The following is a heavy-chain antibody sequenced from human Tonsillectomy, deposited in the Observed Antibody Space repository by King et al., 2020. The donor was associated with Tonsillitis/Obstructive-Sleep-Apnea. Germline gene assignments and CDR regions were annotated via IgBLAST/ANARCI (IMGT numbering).Heavy chain of an antibody. D-gene: IGHD3-3*01. J-gene: IGHJ4*02. CDR3: ARVDTIFGVVILFDY. V-gene: IGHV3-33*01. CDR2: IWYDGRNK. Sequence: QLVQSGGGVVQPGRSLRLSCAASGFTFSSYGMHWFRQAPGKGLEWVAVIWYDGRNKYYADSVKGRFTISRDNSKNTLYLQMNSLRAEDTAVYYCARVDTIFGVVILFDYWGQGTLVTVSS. CDR1: GFTFSSYG.